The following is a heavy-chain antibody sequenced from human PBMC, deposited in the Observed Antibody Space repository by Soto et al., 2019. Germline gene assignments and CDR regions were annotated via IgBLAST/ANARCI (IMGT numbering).Heavy chain of an antibody. CDR3: ARGVSYQPLLWDFDY. V-gene: IGHV4-59*01. Sequence: PSETLSITCSVSGGSISSYYWSWIRQPPGKGLEWIGYIYYSGSTNYNPSLKSRVTISVDTSKNQFSLKLSSVTAADTAVYYCARGVSYQPLLWDFDYWGQGTLVTVSS. CDR1: GGSISSYY. D-gene: IGHD2-2*01. CDR2: IYYSGST. J-gene: IGHJ4*02.